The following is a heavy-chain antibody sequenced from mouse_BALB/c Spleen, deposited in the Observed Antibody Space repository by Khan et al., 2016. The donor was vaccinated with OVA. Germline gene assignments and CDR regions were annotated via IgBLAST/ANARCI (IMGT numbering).Heavy chain of an antibody. D-gene: IGHD2-1*01. V-gene: IGHV5-9*02. CDR3: ARPSHYGNPWFTY. J-gene: IGHJ3*01. CDR2: ISGTGIYT. CDR1: GFAFSSYD. Sequence: EVQLQESGGGLVKPGGSLKLSCAPSGFAFSSYDMSWVRQTPEKRLEWVATISGTGIYTYYPDSVKGRFTISRDNARNTLYLQMSSLRSEDTALYDWARPSHYGNPWFTYWGQGTLVTVSA.